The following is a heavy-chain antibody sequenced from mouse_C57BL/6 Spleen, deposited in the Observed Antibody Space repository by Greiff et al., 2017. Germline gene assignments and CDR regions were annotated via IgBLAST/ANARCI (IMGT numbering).Heavy chain of an antibody. Sequence: QVQLQQSGPELVKPGASVKISCKASGYAFSSSWMNWVKQRPGQGLEWIGRIYPGDGDTNYNGKFKGKATLTADNSSSTADMQRSSLTSEDSSVYFCARLVRYGAMDYWGQGTSVTVSS. J-gene: IGHJ4*01. CDR1: GYAFSSSW. CDR3: ARLVRYGAMDY. V-gene: IGHV1-82*01. D-gene: IGHD1-1*02. CDR2: IYPGDGDT.